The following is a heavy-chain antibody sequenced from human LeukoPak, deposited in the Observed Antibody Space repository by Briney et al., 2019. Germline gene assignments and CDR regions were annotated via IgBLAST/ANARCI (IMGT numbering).Heavy chain of an antibody. Sequence: ASVKVSCKASGHTFTSYDINWVRQATGQGLEWMGWMNPNSGNTGYAQKFQGRVTMTRNTSISTAYMELSSLRSEDTAVYYCARGPYSSGWTYYYYGMDVWAKGPRSPSP. CDR1: GHTFTSYD. CDR2: MNPNSGNT. CDR3: ARGPYSSGWTYYYYGMDV. V-gene: IGHV1-8*01. D-gene: IGHD6-19*01. J-gene: IGHJ6*02.